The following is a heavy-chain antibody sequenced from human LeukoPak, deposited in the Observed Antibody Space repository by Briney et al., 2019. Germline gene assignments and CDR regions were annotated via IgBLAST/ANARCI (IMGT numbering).Heavy chain of an antibody. CDR3: ARDRYSSSWLGLDYFDY. J-gene: IGHJ4*02. D-gene: IGHD6-13*01. CDR1: GYTFTGYY. Sequence: ASVKVSCKASGYTFTGYYMHWVRQAPGQGLEWMGWISTNTGNPTYAQGFTGRFVFSLDTSVSTAYLQISSLKAEDTAVYYCARDRYSSSWLGLDYFDYWGQGTLVTVSS. CDR2: ISTNTGNP. V-gene: IGHV7-4-1*02.